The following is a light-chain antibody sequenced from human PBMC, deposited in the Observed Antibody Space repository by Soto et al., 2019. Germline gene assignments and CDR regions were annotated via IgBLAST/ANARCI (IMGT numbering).Light chain of an antibody. V-gene: IGLV2-8*01. Sequence: QSALTQPPSASGSPGQSVTISCTGTSSDVGSYNYVSWYQQHPGKAPKLMIFEVSKRPSGVPDRFSGSKSGNTASLTVSGLQADDEADYYCSSYAGSNNLGVVFGGGTKLTVL. J-gene: IGLJ3*02. CDR2: EVS. CDR1: SSDVGSYNY. CDR3: SSYAGSNNLGVV.